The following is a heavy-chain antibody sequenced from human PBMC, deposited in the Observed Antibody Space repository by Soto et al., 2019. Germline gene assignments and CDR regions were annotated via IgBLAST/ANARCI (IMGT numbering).Heavy chain of an antibody. V-gene: IGHV4-61*01. CDR1: GGSVSSGSYY. CDR2: IYYSGST. Sequence: SETLSLTCTVSGGSVSSGSYYWSWIRQPPGKGLEWIGYIYYSGSTNYNPSLKSRVTISVDTSKNQFSLKLSSVTAADTAVYYCARSRGIAAAGTLAYWGQGTLVTVSS. J-gene: IGHJ4*02. CDR3: ARSRGIAAAGTLAY. D-gene: IGHD6-13*01.